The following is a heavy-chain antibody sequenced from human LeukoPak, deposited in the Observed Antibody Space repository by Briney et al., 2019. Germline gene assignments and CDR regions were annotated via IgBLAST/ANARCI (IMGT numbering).Heavy chain of an antibody. J-gene: IGHJ4*02. CDR3: ARVGPDITSWHY. Sequence: SETLSLTCTVSGGSISSYYWSWIRQPPGKGLEWIGYIYYSGSTSYNPSLKSRVTISVDTSKNQFSLNLRSVTAADTAVYYCARVGPDITSWHYWGQGTLVTVSS. CDR1: GGSISSYY. D-gene: IGHD2-2*01. CDR2: IYYSGST. V-gene: IGHV4-59*12.